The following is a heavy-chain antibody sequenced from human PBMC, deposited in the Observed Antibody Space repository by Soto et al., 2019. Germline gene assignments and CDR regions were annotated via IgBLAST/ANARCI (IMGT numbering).Heavy chain of an antibody. CDR3: AKPNLRYSSSWCYFDY. J-gene: IGHJ4*02. D-gene: IGHD6-13*01. CDR2: ISYDGSNK. V-gene: IGHV3-30*18. CDR1: GFTFRSYG. Sequence: QVPLVESGGGVVQPGRSLRLSCAASGFTFRSYGMHWVRQAPGKGLEWVAVISYDGSNKYYADSVKGRFTISRDNSKNTLYLQMNSLRAEDTAVYYCAKPNLRYSSSWCYFDYWGQGTLVTVSS.